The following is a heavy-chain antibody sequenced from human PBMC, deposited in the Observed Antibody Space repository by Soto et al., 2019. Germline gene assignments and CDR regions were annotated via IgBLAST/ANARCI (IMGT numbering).Heavy chain of an antibody. CDR2: IHQDGSEK. J-gene: IGHJ6*02. D-gene: IGHD2-2*01. CDR1: GFTFSAFW. CDR3: ARGSTTLSSIYGLDV. V-gene: IGHV3-7*05. Sequence: GGSLRLSCAASGFTFSAFWMNWVRQAPGKGLEWVANIHQDGSEKYYVDSVKGRFVISRDNAENSLYLQLNSLGGDDTAVYYCARGSTTLSSIYGLDVWGQGTTVTVSS.